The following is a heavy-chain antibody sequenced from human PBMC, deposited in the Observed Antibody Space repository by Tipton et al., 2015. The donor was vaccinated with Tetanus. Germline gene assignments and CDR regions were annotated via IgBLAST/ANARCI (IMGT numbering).Heavy chain of an antibody. CDR2: ISNSGST. CDR3: ARGRRVQGGYYYFHGMDV. J-gene: IGHJ6*02. Sequence: TLSLTCTVSRGSVRSDNYQWHWIRQHPGEGLEWIGYISNSGSTYYNPSFKSRVTISVDTSQKQISLKVNSVTSADTAIYYCARGRRVQGGYYYFHGMDVWSQGTSVTDSS. D-gene: IGHD3-10*01. V-gene: IGHV4-31*03. CDR1: RGSVRSDNYQ.